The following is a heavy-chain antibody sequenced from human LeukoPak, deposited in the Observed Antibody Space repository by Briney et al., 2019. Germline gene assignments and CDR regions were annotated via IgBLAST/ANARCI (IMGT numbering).Heavy chain of an antibody. CDR1: GFTFSSYE. Sequence: PGGSLRLSCAASGFTFSSYEMNWVRQAPGKGLEWVSYISGSGSAIYYADSVKGRFTISRDNAKNSLYLQMNSLRAEDTAVYYCARGAARMVEMATIISFEYWGQGILVTVSS. D-gene: IGHD5-24*01. J-gene: IGHJ4*02. CDR2: ISGSGSAI. CDR3: ARGAARMVEMATIISFEY. V-gene: IGHV3-48*03.